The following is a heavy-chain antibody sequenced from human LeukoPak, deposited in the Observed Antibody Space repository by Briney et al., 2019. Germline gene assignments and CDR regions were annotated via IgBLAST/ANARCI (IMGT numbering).Heavy chain of an antibody. CDR1: GFTFSDYY. J-gene: IGHJ3*02. CDR3: ARDLYYYDSGASFDDTFDI. Sequence: GGALRLSCAASGFTFSDYYMSWIRQAPGKGLEWVSYISSSGSTIYYADSVKGRFTISRDNAKNSLYLQMNSLRAEDTAVYYCARDLYYYDSGASFDDTFDIWGQGTTVTVSS. D-gene: IGHD3-22*01. CDR2: ISSSGSTI. V-gene: IGHV3-11*01.